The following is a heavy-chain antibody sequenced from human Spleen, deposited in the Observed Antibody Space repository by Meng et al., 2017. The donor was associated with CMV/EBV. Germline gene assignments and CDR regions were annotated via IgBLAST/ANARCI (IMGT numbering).Heavy chain of an antibody. CDR2: INHSGST. CDR3: ARRLSGARRAFDI. D-gene: IGHD1-26*01. Sequence: GSLRLSCAVYGESFSGYYWNWIRQPPGKGLEWIGEINHSGSTNYSPSLKSRVTISVDTSKTQFSLKLSSVTAADTAVYYCARRLSGARRAFDIWGQGTMVTVSS. J-gene: IGHJ3*02. V-gene: IGHV4-34*01. CDR1: GESFSGYY.